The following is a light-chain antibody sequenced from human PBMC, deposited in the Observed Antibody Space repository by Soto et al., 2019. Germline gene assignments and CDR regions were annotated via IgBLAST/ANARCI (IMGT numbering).Light chain of an antibody. Sequence: QSVLTQPASVSGSPGQSITISYTGTSSDVGGYNYVSWYQQHPGKAPKLMIYDVNKRPSGVPDRFSGSKSDNTASLTVSGLQGEDEADYYCVSYAGGTYVFGTGTKLTVL. CDR3: VSYAGGTYV. V-gene: IGLV2-8*01. J-gene: IGLJ1*01. CDR2: DVN. CDR1: SSDVGGYNY.